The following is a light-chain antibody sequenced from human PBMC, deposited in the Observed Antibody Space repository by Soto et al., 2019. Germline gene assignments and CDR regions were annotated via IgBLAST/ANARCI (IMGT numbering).Light chain of an antibody. V-gene: IGLV6-57*04. CDR1: SGSIASNY. J-gene: IGLJ2*01. Sequence: NFMLTQPHSVSESPGKTVTISCTRSSGSIASNYVQWYQQRPGSAPTTVIYEDNQRPSGVPDRFSGSIDSSSNSASLTISGLKTEDDADYYCQSYDSSIVVFGGGTKLTV. CDR2: EDN. CDR3: QSYDSSIVV.